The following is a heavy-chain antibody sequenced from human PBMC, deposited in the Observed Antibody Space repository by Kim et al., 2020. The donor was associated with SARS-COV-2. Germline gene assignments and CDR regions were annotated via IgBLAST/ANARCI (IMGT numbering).Heavy chain of an antibody. J-gene: IGHJ6*02. D-gene: IGHD2-2*02. CDR1: GGSFSGYY. CDR3: ARGRAGVVPSPILGIGPHYDYYIMDV. CDR2: INHSGDT. V-gene: IGHV4-34*01. Sequence: SETLSLTCAVYGGSFSGYYWNWIRQPPGKGLEWIGEINHSGDTDYNPSLKSRVSILVDTSKNQFSLKLSSVTAADTALYYCARGRAGVVPSPILGIGPHYDYYIMDVWGQGTTVTVSS.